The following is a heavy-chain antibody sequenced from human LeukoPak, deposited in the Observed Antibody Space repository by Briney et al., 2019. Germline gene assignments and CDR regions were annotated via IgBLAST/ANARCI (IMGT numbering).Heavy chain of an antibody. CDR1: GGTFSSYA. V-gene: IGHV1-69*10. CDR3: ARDRVSGYGSGYAFDI. D-gene: IGHD5-12*01. CDR2: IIPILGIA. J-gene: IGHJ3*02. Sequence: GASVKVSCKASGGTFSSYAISWVRQAPGQGLEWMGGIIPILGIANYAQKFQGRVTITADKSTSTAYMELSSLRSEDTAVYYCARDRVSGYGSGYAFDIWGQGTMVTVSS.